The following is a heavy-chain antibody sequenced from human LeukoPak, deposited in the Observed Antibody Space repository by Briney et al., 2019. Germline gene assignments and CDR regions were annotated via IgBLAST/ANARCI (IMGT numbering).Heavy chain of an antibody. CDR2: ISQSGRTM. CDR1: GFTFSDYY. V-gene: IGHV3-11*01. D-gene: IGHD2-8*01. CDR3: ARDSIVRGNIGNDMDV. J-gene: IGHJ6*03. Sequence: GGSLRLSCAASGFTFSDYYMSWIRQAPGKGLEWVSYISQSGRTMYYAGSVKGRFTISRDNAKNSLYLQMNSLRAGDTAVYYCARDSIVRGNIGNDMDVWGKGTTVTVSS.